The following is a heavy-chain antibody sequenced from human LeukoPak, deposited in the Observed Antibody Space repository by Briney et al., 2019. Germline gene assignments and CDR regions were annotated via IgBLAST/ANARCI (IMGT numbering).Heavy chain of an antibody. V-gene: IGHV1-46*01. CDR1: GYTFTSYY. CDR3: ARVAAGGYSYGSHYYYMDV. D-gene: IGHD5-18*01. Sequence: ASVKVSCKASGYTFTSYYMHWVRQAPGQGLEWMGIINPSGGSTSYAQKFQGRVTMTRDMSTSTVYMELSSLRSEDTAVYYCARVAAGGYSYGSHYYYMDVWGKGTTVTVSS. CDR2: INPSGGST. J-gene: IGHJ6*03.